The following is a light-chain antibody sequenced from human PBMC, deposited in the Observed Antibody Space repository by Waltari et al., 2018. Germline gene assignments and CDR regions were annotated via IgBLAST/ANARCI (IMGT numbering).Light chain of an antibody. V-gene: IGKV3-15*01. CDR2: GAS. CDR1: RSITEN. Sequence: EIRLTQFPAIVYVSPGERVTLSSRASRSITENLAWFQQKPGQAPRLLIYGASSRATGSPARFTASGSGTEFTLTISSLQSEDFAVYFCQQYNPWPPITFGGGTRVENK. CDR3: QQYNPWPPIT. J-gene: IGKJ4*01.